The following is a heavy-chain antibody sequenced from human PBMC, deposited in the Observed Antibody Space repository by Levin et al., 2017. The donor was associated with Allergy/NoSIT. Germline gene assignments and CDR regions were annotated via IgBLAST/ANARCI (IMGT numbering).Heavy chain of an antibody. CDR1: GYTFTGYY. CDR3: ARDHWGEHY. J-gene: IGHJ4*02. V-gene: IGHV1-2*02. CDR2: INCDSGGT. Sequence: PVASVKVSCKASGYTFTGYYMHWVRQAPGQGLEWMGWINCDSGGTKYAQKFQDRVTMTRDTSISTAYMELTRLTSDDTAVYFCARDHWGEHYWGQGTLVTVSS. D-gene: IGHD3-16*01.